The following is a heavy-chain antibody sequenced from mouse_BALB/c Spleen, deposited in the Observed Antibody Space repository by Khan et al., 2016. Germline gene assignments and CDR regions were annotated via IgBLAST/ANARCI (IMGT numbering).Heavy chain of an antibody. D-gene: IGHD2-4*01. CDR3: AREDDDEVYYAMDY. CDR1: GYSISSGYS. Sequence: EVQLQESGPDLVKPSQSLSLTCTVTGYSISSGYSWHWIRQFPGNKLEWMGCIRYSGSTNYNPSLKSRISITRDTSKNQFFLQLTSVTSEDTATYYCAREDDDEVYYAMDYWGQGTSVTVSS. J-gene: IGHJ4*01. CDR2: IRYSGST. V-gene: IGHV3-1*02.